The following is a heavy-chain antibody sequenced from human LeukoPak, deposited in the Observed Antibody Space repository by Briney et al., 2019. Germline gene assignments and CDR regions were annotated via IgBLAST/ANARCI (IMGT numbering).Heavy chain of an antibody. CDR1: GLTFSSYA. D-gene: IGHD3-22*01. V-gene: IGHV3-23*01. J-gene: IGHJ4*02. CDR2: ISGSGGST. Sequence: GGSLRLSCAASGLTFSSYAMSWVRQAPGKGLEWVSAISGSGGSTYYADSVKGRFTISRDNSKNTLYLQMNSLRAEDTAVYYCAKPYYYDSSGYYFDYWGQGTLVTVSS. CDR3: AKPYYYDSSGYYFDY.